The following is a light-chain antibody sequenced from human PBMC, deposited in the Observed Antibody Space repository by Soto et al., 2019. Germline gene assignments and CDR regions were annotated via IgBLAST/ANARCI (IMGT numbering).Light chain of an antibody. CDR3: CSYSGTSTL. V-gene: IGLV2-11*01. CDR1: SSDVGGYNY. CDR2: DVT. Sequence: QSALTQPRSVSGSPGQSVTISCTGTSSDVGGYNYVSWYQQYPGKAPKLMIFDVTKRPSGVPDRFSGSKSGNTASLTISGLQSGDEAHYYCCSYSGTSTLFGGGTKVTVL. J-gene: IGLJ2*01.